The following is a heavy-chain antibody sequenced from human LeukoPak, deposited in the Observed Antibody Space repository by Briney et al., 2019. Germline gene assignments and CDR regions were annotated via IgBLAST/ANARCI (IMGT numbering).Heavy chain of an antibody. J-gene: IGHJ6*03. CDR1: GYTFTSYG. V-gene: IGHV1-8*02. Sequence: ASVKVSCKASGYTFTSYGISWVRQATGQGLEWMGWMNPNSGNTGYAQKFQGRVTMTRNTSISTAYVELSSLRSEDTAVYYCARENVVVTAILNYYYYMDVWGKGTTVTVSS. CDR2: MNPNSGNT. D-gene: IGHD2-21*02. CDR3: ARENVVVTAILNYYYYMDV.